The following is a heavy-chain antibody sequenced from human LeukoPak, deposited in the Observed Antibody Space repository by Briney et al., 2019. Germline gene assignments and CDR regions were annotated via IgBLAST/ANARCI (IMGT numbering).Heavy chain of an antibody. CDR2: IYTSGST. CDR1: GGSISGYY. CDR3: ARDLGSLDYGDYVVWFDP. J-gene: IGHJ5*02. V-gene: IGHV4-4*07. Sequence: SETLSLTCTVSGGSISGYYWSWIRQPAGKGLEWIGRIYTSGSTNYNPSLKSRVTMSVDTSKNHFSLKLRSVTAADTAVYYCARDLGSLDYGDYVVWFDPWGQGTLVTVSS. D-gene: IGHD4-17*01.